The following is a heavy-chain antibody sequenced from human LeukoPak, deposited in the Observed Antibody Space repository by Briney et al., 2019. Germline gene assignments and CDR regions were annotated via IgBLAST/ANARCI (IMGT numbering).Heavy chain of an antibody. CDR2: ISGSGGST. Sequence: GASLRLSCAASGFTFSSYAMSWVRQAPGKGLEWVSAISGSGGSTYYADSVKGRFTISRDNSKNTLYLQMNSLRAEDTAVYYCAAAYGSGRVGLDYWGQGTLVTVSS. D-gene: IGHD3-10*01. J-gene: IGHJ4*02. V-gene: IGHV3-23*01. CDR3: AAAYGSGRVGLDY. CDR1: GFTFSSYA.